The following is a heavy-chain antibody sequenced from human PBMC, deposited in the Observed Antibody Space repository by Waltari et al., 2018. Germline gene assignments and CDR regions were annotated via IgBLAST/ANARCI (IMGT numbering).Heavy chain of an antibody. V-gene: IGHV4-38-2*02. D-gene: IGHD3-10*01. J-gene: IGHJ4*02. Sequence: QVQLQESGPGLVKPSETLSLTCTVSGYSISSGYYWGWIRQPPGKGLEWIGSIYHSGSTYYNPSPKSRVTISVDTSKNQFSLKLSSVTAADTAVYYCARDKSGIYGSGSYTFDYWGQGTLVTVSS. CDR3: ARDKSGIYGSGSYTFDY. CDR2: IYHSGST. CDR1: GYSISSGYY.